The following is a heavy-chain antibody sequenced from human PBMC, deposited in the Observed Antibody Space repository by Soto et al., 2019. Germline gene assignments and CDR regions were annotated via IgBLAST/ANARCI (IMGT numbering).Heavy chain of an antibody. J-gene: IGHJ4*02. V-gene: IGHV3-21*01. Sequence: EVQLVESVGGLVKPGGSLRLSCAASGFTFSSYSMNWVRQAPGKGLEWVSSIGSSSSYIYYADSVKGRFTISRDNAKHSLYLQMNGLRAEDTAVYYCARDLYSSSARYFVYWGQGTLVTVSS. CDR2: IGSSSSYI. CDR3: ARDLYSSSARYFVY. CDR1: GFTFSSYS. D-gene: IGHD6-6*01.